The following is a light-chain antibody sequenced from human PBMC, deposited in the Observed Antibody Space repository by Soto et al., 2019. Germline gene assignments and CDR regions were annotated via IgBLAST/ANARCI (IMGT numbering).Light chain of an antibody. V-gene: IGKV3-15*01. CDR1: QSVGNN. J-gene: IGKJ4*01. CDR2: ATS. Sequence: EIVVTQSPATLSVSPGERATLSCRASQSVGNNFAWYQQKPGQAPRLLIFATSTRATGVPARFSGSGSGTEFTLTISSLQSEDVAVDYCQQYGDWPLTFGGGAKVEIE. CDR3: QQYGDWPLT.